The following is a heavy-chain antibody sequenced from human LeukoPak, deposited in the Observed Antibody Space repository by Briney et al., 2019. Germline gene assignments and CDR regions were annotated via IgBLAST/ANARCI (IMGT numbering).Heavy chain of an antibody. J-gene: IGHJ4*02. CDR2: IYYSGST. V-gene: IGHV4-39*01. CDR3: ARQLTYYYGSGSYSTEPYYFDY. D-gene: IGHD3-10*01. CDR1: GGSISRSSYY. Sequence: PSETLSLTCTVSGGSISRSSYYWGWIRQPPGKGLEWIGHIYYSGSTEYNPSLKSRVTISVDASKNQFSLKLSSVTAADTAVYYCARQLTYYYGSGSYSTEPYYFDYWGQGTLVTVSS.